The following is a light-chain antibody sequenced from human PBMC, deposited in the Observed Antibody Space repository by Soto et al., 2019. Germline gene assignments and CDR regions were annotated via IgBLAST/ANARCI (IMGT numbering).Light chain of an antibody. CDR1: QSISSW. CDR3: QQYNSYLRT. Sequence: DIQMTQSPSTLSASVGDRVTITCRASQSISSWLAWYQQKQGKAPKILIYDASSLESGVPSRFRGSGSGTEFTLTISRLQPDDFSTYYCQQYNSYLRTFGQGTKVDIK. V-gene: IGKV1-5*01. J-gene: IGKJ1*01. CDR2: DAS.